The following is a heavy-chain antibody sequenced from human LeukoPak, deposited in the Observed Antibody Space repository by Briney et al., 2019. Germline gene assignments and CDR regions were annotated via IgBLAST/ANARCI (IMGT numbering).Heavy chain of an antibody. D-gene: IGHD6-13*01. CDR1: GFNFNNYN. J-gene: IGHJ4*02. CDR2: ITLSSSTI. V-gene: IGHV3-48*01. Sequence: GGSLKLSCAASGFNFNNYNMNWVRQAPGKGLEWVSYITLSSSTIYYADSVKGRFTISRDNAKNSLYLQMNSLRAEDTAVYYCAREPSYSSSWYTSCDYWGQGTLVTVSS. CDR3: AREPSYSSSWYTSCDY.